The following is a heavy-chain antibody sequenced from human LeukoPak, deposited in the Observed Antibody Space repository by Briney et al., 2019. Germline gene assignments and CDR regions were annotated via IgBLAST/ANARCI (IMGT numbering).Heavy chain of an antibody. CDR2: IYYSGST. CDR3: ARSMPVFDY. Sequence: PSETLSLTCTVSGGSISSYYWSWIRQPPGKGLEWIGYIYYSGSTNYNPSLKSRVTISVDTSKNQFSLKLSSVTAADTAVYYCARSMPVFDYWGQGTLVTVSS. V-gene: IGHV4-59*01. J-gene: IGHJ4*02. D-gene: IGHD2-2*01. CDR1: GGSISSYY.